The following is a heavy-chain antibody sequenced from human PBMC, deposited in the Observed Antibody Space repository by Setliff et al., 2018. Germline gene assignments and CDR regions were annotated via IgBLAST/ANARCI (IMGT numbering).Heavy chain of an antibody. CDR1: GGSVSTYY. V-gene: IGHV4-59*02. Sequence: SETLSLTCTVSGGSVSTYYWSWIRQPPGKGLEWIGFIFYSGYTHYNPSLKSRVTMSVDVSRDQFSLELSSVTAADTAVYFCARGSGRGYSYGLFDYWGQGSLATVSS. CDR2: IFYSGYT. D-gene: IGHD5-18*01. J-gene: IGHJ4*02. CDR3: ARGSGRGYSYGLFDY.